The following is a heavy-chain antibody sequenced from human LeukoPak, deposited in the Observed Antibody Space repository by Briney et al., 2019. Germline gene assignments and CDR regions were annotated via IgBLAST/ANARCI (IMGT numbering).Heavy chain of an antibody. CDR2: INQDGSEK. CDR3: ATGARGKN. CDR1: GFTFTTYW. Sequence: PGGSLRLSCTASGFTFTTYWMSWVRQAPGKGLEWVAKINQDGSEKVYVDSVKGRFTISRDSAKNSVYVQMNSLRPEDTAVYYCATGARGKNWGQGTLVTVPS. J-gene: IGHJ4*02. V-gene: IGHV3-7*01.